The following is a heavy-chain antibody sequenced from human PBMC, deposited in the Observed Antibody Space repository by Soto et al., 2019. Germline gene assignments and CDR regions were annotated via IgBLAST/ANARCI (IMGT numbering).Heavy chain of an antibody. CDR3: SRFIMVGGWFDPNYYHGMDP. Sequence: ASVKVSCTTSGYTFSNYGINWVRQAPGQGLEWMGWISGYNGNTNYAQTVQGRVTMTTDTSTGTVYMELRSLKSDDTAIYYCSRFIMVGGWFDPNYYHGMDPWGQGTLVTVSS. CDR1: GYTFSNYG. CDR2: ISGYNGNT. J-gene: IGHJ5*02. V-gene: IGHV1-18*01. D-gene: IGHD6-19*01.